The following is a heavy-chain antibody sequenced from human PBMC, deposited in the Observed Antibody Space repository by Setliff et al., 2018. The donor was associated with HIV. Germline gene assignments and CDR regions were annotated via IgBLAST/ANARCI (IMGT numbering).Heavy chain of an antibody. J-gene: IGHJ4*02. CDR2: IYTNGSS. Sequence: SETLSLTCTVSGASIGSGGSYWSWIRQHPGKGLEWIGNIYTNGSSYHNPSLKSRVTISVDTSKNQFSLKLSSVTAADTAVYYCARAYDVLTGYFDYWGQGTLVTVSS. D-gene: IGHD3-9*01. CDR1: GASIGSGGSY. CDR3: ARAYDVLTGYFDY. V-gene: IGHV4-31*03.